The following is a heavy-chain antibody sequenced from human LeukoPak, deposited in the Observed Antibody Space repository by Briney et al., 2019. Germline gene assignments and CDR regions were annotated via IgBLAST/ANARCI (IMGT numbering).Heavy chain of an antibody. V-gene: IGHV4-34*01. Sequence: PSETLSLTCAVYGGSFSGYYWSWIRQPPGKGLEWIGEINHSGSTNYNPSLKSRVTISVDTSKNQFSLKLSSVTAADTAVYYCATGRNDYVWGSYRSHYYYYMDVWGKGTTVTISS. D-gene: IGHD3-16*02. CDR3: ATGRNDYVWGSYRSHYYYYMDV. J-gene: IGHJ6*03. CDR1: GGSFSGYY. CDR2: INHSGST.